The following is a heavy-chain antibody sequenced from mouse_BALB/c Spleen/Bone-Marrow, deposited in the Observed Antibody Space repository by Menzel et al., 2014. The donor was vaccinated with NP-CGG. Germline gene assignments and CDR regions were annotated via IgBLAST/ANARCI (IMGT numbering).Heavy chain of an antibody. V-gene: IGHV1S81*02. CDR1: GYTFTSYW. Sequence: QVQLMHSGAELVKPGASVKLSCKASGYTFTSYWMHWVKQRPGQGLEWIGEINPSDGRTNYNEKFKNKATLTVDKSSSTAYMQLSSLTSEDSAVYYCARDYGYGAGFAWFVYWGQGTLVTVSA. CDR3: ARDYGYGAGFAWFVY. CDR2: INPSDGRT. J-gene: IGHJ3*01. D-gene: IGHD2-14*01.